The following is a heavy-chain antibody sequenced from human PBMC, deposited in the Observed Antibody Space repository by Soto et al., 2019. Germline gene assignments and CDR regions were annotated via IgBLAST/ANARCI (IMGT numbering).Heavy chain of an antibody. V-gene: IGHV4-39*01. Sequence: SETLSLTCTVSGGSISSSSYYWGWIRQPPGKGLEWIGSIYYSGSTYYNPSLKSRVTIFVDTSKNQFSLKLSSVTAADTAVYYCARTGHAVEYYYYGMDVWGQGTTVTVSS. CDR3: ARTGHAVEYYYYGMDV. J-gene: IGHJ6*02. CDR1: GGSISSSSYY. CDR2: IYYSGST.